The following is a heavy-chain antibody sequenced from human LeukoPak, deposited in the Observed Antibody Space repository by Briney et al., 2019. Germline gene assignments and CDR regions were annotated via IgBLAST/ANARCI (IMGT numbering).Heavy chain of an antibody. CDR2: INPNSGGT. J-gene: IGHJ5*02. V-gene: IGHV1-2*02. CDR1: GYTFTGYY. Sequence: ASVKVSCKASGYTFTGYYMHWVRQAPGQGLEWMGWINPNSGGTNYAQKFQGRVTMTRDTSISTAYMELSRLRSDDTAVYYCARLPLLPAGVLMVYATDPTWGRGHLVTVS. CDR3: ARLPLLPAGVLMVYATDPT. D-gene: IGHD2-8*01.